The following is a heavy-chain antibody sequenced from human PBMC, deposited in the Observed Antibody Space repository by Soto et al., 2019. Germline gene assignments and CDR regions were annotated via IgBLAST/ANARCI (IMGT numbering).Heavy chain of an antibody. J-gene: IGHJ4*02. CDR2: FDPEDGET. CDR3: ARQIYDSDTGPNFQYYFDS. Sequence: ASVKVSCKVSGYTLTELSMHWVRQAPGKGLEWMRGFDPEDGETIYAQKFQGRVTMTEDTSTDTAYMELSSLRSEDTAMYYCARQIYDSDTGPNFQYYFDSWGQGTPVTVSS. V-gene: IGHV1-24*01. CDR1: GYTLTELS. D-gene: IGHD3-22*01.